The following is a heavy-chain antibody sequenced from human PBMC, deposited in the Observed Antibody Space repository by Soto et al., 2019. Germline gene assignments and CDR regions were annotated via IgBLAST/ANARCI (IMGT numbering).Heavy chain of an antibody. CDR2: INPNSGGT. J-gene: IGHJ4*02. D-gene: IGHD3-10*01. V-gene: IGHV1-2*02. Sequence: ASVKVSCKASGYTFTGYYMHWVRQAPGQGLEWMGWINPNSGGTNYAQRFQGRVTMTRDTSISTAYMELSRLRSDDTAVYYCARVDMVRGAYFDYWGQGTLVTVSS. CDR1: GYTFTGYY. CDR3: ARVDMVRGAYFDY.